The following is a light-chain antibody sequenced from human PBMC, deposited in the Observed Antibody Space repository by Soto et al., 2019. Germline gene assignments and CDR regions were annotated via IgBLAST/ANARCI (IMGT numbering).Light chain of an antibody. V-gene: IGLV1-47*02. CDR1: SSNIGGTNY. J-gene: IGLJ2*01. CDR2: SNN. Sequence: QLVLTQPPSASGTPGQRVFISCSGSSSNIGGTNYAYWYQQPPGAAPKLLMHSNNLRPSGVPERISGSKSGTSASLAISGLRSEDEAVYYCASWDDRLGAVIFGGGTKLTVL. CDR3: ASWDDRLGAVI.